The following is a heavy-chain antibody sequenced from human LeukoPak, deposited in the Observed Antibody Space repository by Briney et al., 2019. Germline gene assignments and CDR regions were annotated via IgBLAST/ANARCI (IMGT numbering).Heavy chain of an antibody. CDR2: ISYDGSNK. CDR1: GFTFSSYG. V-gene: IGHV3-30*03. J-gene: IGHJ4*02. Sequence: GGSLRLSCAASGFTFSSYGMHWVRQAPGKGLEWVAVISYDGSNKYYADSVKGRFTVSRDNSKNTLYLQMNSLRAEDTAVYYCASAAGPFDNWGQGTLVTVSS. CDR3: ASAAGPFDN. D-gene: IGHD6-19*01.